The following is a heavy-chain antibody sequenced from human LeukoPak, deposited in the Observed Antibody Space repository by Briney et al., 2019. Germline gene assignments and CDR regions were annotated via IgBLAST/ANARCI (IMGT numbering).Heavy chain of an antibody. CDR1: GFTVSSNY. J-gene: IGHJ6*03. D-gene: IGHD3-9*01. CDR3: ARAGDILTGYYRAVEGNYYYYYMDV. V-gene: IGHV3-66*01. CDR2: IYSGGST. Sequence: GGSLRLSCAASGFTVSSNYMSWVRQAPGKGLEWVSVIYSGGSTYYADSVKGRFTISRDNSKNTLYLQMNSLRAEDTAVYYCARAGDILTGYYRAVEGNYYYYYMDVWGKGTTVTVSS.